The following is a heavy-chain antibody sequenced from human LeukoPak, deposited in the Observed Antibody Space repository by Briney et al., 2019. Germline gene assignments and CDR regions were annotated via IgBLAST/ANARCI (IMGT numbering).Heavy chain of an antibody. CDR1: GITFSSYW. J-gene: IGHJ4*02. CDR2: TSSDLNVK. V-gene: IGHV3-30*03. Sequence: GGSLRLSCVASGITFSSYWMSWVRQAPGKGLEWVAVTSSDLNVKLYADSVKGRFTISRDNSRSTLYLQMNSLRPEDTAIYYCAREGYYGSGSPPSLYFDYWGQGTLVTVSS. D-gene: IGHD3-10*01. CDR3: AREGYYGSGSPPSLYFDY.